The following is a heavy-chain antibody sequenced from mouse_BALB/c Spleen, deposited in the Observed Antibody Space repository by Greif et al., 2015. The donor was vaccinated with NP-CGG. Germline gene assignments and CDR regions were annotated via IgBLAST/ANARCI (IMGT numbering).Heavy chain of an antibody. Sequence: EVQLQQSGAELVKPGASVKLSCTASGFNITDTYMHWVKQRPEQGLEWIGRIDPANGNTKYDPKFQGKATITADTSSNTDYLQLSRRTSEDTAGDYCARGNDDGYFFDYWGQGTSLTVSS. CDR2: IDPANGNT. CDR1: GFNITDTY. J-gene: IGHJ2*02. D-gene: IGHD2-3*01. V-gene: IGHV14-3*02. CDR3: ARGNDDGYFFDY.